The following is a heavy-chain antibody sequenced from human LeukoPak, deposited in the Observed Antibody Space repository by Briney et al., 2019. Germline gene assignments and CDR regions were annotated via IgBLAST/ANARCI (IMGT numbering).Heavy chain of an antibody. D-gene: IGHD3-16*01. CDR2: INHNGNVN. CDR3: ARGGGLDV. CDR1: GFTFSSYW. V-gene: IGHV3-7*03. Sequence: GGSLRLSCAASGFTFSSYWMNRARQAPGKGLEWVASINHNGNVNYYVDSVKGRFTIPRDNAKNSLYLQMSNLRAEDTAVYFCARGGGLDVWGQGATVTVSS. J-gene: IGHJ6*02.